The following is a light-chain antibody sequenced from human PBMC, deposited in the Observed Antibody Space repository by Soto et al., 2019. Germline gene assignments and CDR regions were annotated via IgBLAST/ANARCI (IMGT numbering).Light chain of an antibody. CDR1: QSISSSN. J-gene: IGKJ3*01. V-gene: IGKV3-20*01. CDR2: GAS. Sequence: VLSHSPGTLSFSPEERATLSCRPSQSISSSNLAWYQQKPGQAPRLLIYGASSRAPGIPDRFSGSGPGTDFTLTISRLEPEDFAVYYCQHYGRSPLPFGPGT. CDR3: QHYGRSPLP.